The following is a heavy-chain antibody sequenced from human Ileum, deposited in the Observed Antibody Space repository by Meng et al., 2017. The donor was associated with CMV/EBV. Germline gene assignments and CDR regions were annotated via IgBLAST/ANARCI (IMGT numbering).Heavy chain of an antibody. V-gene: IGHV5-51*01. J-gene: IGHJ4*02. CDR3: ATRGHIVVVPAAIS. D-gene: IGHD2-2*02. Sequence: GGPLRLSCKTSGYNFASYWIGWVRQRPGKGLEWMGIIYPGDSDIRYNPSIQGQVTISADKSINTAYLQWSSLEASDTAMYYCATRGHIVVVPAAISWGQGTLVTVSS. CDR2: IYPGDSDI. CDR1: GYNFASYW.